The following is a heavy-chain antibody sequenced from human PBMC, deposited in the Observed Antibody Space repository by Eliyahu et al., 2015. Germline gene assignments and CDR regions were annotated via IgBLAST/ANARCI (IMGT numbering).Heavy chain of an antibody. Sequence: QVQLQESGPGLVKPSETLSLTCGVSGYSISGGFYWGWIRQPPGKGLEWIGIIYHSGTTFYNPPLKSRVTISVDTSKNQFSLNLNSVTAADTAVYYCARVGQWFDKWGPGTLVTVSS. J-gene: IGHJ4*02. V-gene: IGHV4-38-2*01. CDR3: ARVGQWFDK. D-gene: IGHD6-19*01. CDR2: IYHSGTT. CDR1: GYSISGGFY.